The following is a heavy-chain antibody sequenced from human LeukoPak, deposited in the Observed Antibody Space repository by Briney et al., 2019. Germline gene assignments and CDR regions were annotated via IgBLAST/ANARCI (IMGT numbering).Heavy chain of an antibody. D-gene: IGHD3-22*01. Sequence: ASVKVSCKASGYTFTSYGISWMRQAPGQGLEWMGWISAYNGNTNYAQKLQGRVTMTTDTSTSTAYMELRSLRSDDTAVYYCARDQEPHDSSGSDAFDIWGQVTMVTVSS. V-gene: IGHV1-18*01. CDR2: ISAYNGNT. J-gene: IGHJ3*02. CDR1: GYTFTSYG. CDR3: ARDQEPHDSSGSDAFDI.